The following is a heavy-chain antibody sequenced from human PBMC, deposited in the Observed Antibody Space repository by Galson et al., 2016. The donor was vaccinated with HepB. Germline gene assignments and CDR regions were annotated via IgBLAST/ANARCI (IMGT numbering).Heavy chain of an antibody. CDR3: AKDALITLVRGVIMSYFDY. CDR1: GFTFSSYG. Sequence: SLRLSCAASGFTFSSYGMHWVRQAAGKGLEWVAVISNDGSNKDYADSVKGRFTISRVNSKNTLYLQMNSLRPEDTAVYYCAKDALITLVRGVIMSYFDYWGQGALVTVSS. D-gene: IGHD3-10*01. CDR2: ISNDGSNK. V-gene: IGHV3-30*18. J-gene: IGHJ4*02.